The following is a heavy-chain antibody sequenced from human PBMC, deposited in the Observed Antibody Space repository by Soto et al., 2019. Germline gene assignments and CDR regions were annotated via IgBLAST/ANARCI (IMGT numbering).Heavy chain of an antibody. CDR2: IYYSGST. D-gene: IGHD5-18*01. J-gene: IGHJ6*02. V-gene: IGHV4-30-4*08. CDR3: ARASPVVTDF. CDR1: GGSISSSSYY. Sequence: ASETLSLTCTVSGGSISSSSYYWGWIHQPPGKGLEWIGYIYYSGSTYYNPSLKSRVTISVDTSKNQFSLKLSSVTAADTAVYYCARASPVVTDFWGQGTTVTVSS.